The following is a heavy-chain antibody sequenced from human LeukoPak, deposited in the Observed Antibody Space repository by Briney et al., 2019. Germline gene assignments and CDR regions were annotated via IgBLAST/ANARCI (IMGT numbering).Heavy chain of an antibody. CDR1: GFTFSSYA. CDR2: ISGSGGST. V-gene: IGHV3-23*01. Sequence: PGGSLRLPCAASGFTFSSYAMSWVRQAPGKGLEWVSAISGSGGSTYYADSVKGRFTISRDNSKNTLNLQMSSLRAEDTAVYYCAIPMDITVPGPDYWGQGTLVTVSS. D-gene: IGHD6-19*01. CDR3: AIPMDITVPGPDY. J-gene: IGHJ4*02.